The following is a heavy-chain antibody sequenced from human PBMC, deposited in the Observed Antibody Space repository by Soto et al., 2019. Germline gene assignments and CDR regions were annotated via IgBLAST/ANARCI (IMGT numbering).Heavy chain of an antibody. CDR1: GFTFSSYA. V-gene: IGHV3-64*01. J-gene: IGHJ1*01. CDR3: ARGKSGSAEYFQH. D-gene: IGHD2-15*01. CDR2: ISSNGGST. Sequence: PGGSLRLSCAASGFTFSSYAMHWVRQAPGKGLEYVSAISSNGGSTYYANSVKGRFTISRDNSKNTLYLQMGSLRAEDMAVYYCARGKSGSAEYFQHWGQGTLVTVSS.